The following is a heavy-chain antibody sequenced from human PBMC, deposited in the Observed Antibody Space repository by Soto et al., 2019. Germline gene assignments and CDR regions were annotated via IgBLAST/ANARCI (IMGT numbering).Heavy chain of an antibody. CDR2: IYPGDSDT. J-gene: IGHJ5*02. V-gene: IGHV5-51*01. Sequence: PGESLKISCKGSGYSFTSYWIGWVRQMPGKGLEWMGIIYPGDSDTRYSPSFQGQVTISADKSISTAYLQWSSLEASDTAMYYCARHGATYYDFWSGYRPNWFDPWGQGTLVTVSS. CDR1: GYSFTSYW. CDR3: ARHGATYYDFWSGYRPNWFDP. D-gene: IGHD3-3*01.